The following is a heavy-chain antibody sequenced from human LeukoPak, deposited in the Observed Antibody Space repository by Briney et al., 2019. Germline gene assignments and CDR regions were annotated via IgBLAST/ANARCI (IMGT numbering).Heavy chain of an antibody. Sequence: GGSLRLSCAASGFTFSSYWMSWVRQAPGKGLEWVANIKQDGSEKYYVDSVKGRFTISRDNAKNSLYLQMNSLRAEDTAVYCCAREQRRDGYNPLDYWGQGTLVTVSS. CDR3: AREQRRDGYNPLDY. D-gene: IGHD5-24*01. V-gene: IGHV3-7*01. CDR2: IKQDGSEK. CDR1: GFTFSSYW. J-gene: IGHJ4*02.